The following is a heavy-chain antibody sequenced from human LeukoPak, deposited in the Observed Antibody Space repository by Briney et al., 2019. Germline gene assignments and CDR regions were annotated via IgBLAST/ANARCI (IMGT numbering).Heavy chain of an antibody. CDR3: AKDHRAEIQDFDAVDI. D-gene: IGHD2-15*01. CDR2: ISSDGSNK. CDR1: GFTFSSYG. Sequence: PGGSLRLSCAASGFTFSSYGMHWVRQAPGKGPEWVAGISSDGSNKYYADSVKGRFTISRDNAKNTLYLQMDSLRAEDTAVYYCAKDHRAEIQDFDAVDIWGQGTMVTVSS. J-gene: IGHJ3*02. V-gene: IGHV3-30*18.